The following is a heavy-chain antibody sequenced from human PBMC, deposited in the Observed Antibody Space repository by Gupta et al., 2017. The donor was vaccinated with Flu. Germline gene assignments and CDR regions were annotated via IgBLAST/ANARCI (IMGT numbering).Heavy chain of an antibody. CDR1: GYSISSGYY. V-gene: IGHV4-38-2*02. CDR2: IYHSGST. J-gene: IGHJ6*02. D-gene: IGHD5-18*01. CDR3: ARDTAMDNYYYYGMDV. Sequence: QVQLQESGPGLVKPSETLSLTCAVSGYSISSGYYWGWIRQPPGKGLEWIGSIYHSGSTYYNPSLKSRVTISVDTSKNQFSLKLSSVTAADTAVYYCARDTAMDNYYYYGMDVWGQGTTVTVSS.